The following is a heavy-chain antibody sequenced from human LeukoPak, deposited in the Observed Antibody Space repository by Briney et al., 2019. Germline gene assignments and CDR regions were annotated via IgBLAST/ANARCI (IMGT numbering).Heavy chain of an antibody. D-gene: IGHD6-13*01. Sequence: SETLSLTCTVSGGSISSSSYYWGWIRQPPGKGLEWIGSIYYSGSTYYNPSLKSRVTISVDTSKNQFSLKLSSVTAADTAVYYCARARLAAAATGAFDIWGQGTMVTVSS. CDR2: IYYSGST. J-gene: IGHJ3*02. CDR3: ARARLAAAATGAFDI. CDR1: GGSISSSSYY. V-gene: IGHV4-39*07.